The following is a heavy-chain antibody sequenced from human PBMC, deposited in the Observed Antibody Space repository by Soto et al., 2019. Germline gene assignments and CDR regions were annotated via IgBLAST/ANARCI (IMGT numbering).Heavy chain of an antibody. Sequence: NPAETLSLTCTFSVGSISIGGYYWSWIRQHPGKGLEWIGYIYYSGSTYYNPSLKSRVTISVDTSKNQFSLKLSSVTAADTAVYYCARATYYDFWSGTRPDYWGQGTMVTVSS. CDR2: IYYSGST. V-gene: IGHV4-31*03. D-gene: IGHD3-3*01. J-gene: IGHJ4*02. CDR1: VGSISIGGYY. CDR3: ARATYYDFWSGTRPDY.